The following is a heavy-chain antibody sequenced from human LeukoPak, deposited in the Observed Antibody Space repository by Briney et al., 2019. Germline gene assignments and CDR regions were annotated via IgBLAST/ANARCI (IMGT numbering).Heavy chain of an antibody. D-gene: IGHD2-2*01. J-gene: IGHJ4*02. Sequence: GGSLRLSCAASGFTFSDYYMSWIRQAPGKGLEWVSYISSSGSTIYYADSVMGRFTISRDNAKNSLYLQMNSLRAEDTAVYYCASTIGYCSSTSCYPNFWGQGTLVTVSS. CDR3: ASTIGYCSSTSCYPNF. CDR1: GFTFSDYY. CDR2: ISSSGSTI. V-gene: IGHV3-11*01.